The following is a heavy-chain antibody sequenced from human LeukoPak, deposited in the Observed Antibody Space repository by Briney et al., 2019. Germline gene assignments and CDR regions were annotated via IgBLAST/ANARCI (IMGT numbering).Heavy chain of an antibody. CDR3: TKGRGSYHYGMDV. CDR2: MTWNSNSI. V-gene: IGHV3-9*01. Sequence: GGSLRLSCAASGFTFDDYAMYWVRQAPGKGLEWVAGMTWNSNSIGYGDSVKGRFTISRDNAEKSLYLQMNSLRVEDTALYYCTKGRGSYHYGMDVWGQGTSVTVSS. D-gene: IGHD3-16*01. J-gene: IGHJ6*02. CDR1: GFTFDDYA.